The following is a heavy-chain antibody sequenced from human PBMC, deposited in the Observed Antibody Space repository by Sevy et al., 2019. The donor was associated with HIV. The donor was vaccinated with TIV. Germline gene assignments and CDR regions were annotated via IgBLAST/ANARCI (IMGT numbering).Heavy chain of an antibody. J-gene: IGHJ4*02. Sequence: ASVKVSCKASGGTFSTSPINWVRQAPGQGLEWMGGIIPLFGTTKYAEKFQGRVRIIADESTSTAFLEMNNLRSEDTAVYYCARTDYYDSSAYFYFDYWGQGTLVTVSS. D-gene: IGHD3-22*01. CDR1: GGTFSTSP. V-gene: IGHV1-69*13. CDR3: ARTDYYDSSAYFYFDY. CDR2: IIPLFGTT.